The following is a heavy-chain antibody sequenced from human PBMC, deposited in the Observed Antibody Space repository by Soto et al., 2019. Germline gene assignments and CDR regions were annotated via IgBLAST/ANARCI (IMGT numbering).Heavy chain of an antibody. D-gene: IGHD4-17*01. CDR3: ANNPDPMTTVTYYYYMNV. CDR2: ISRRGAST. CDR1: GLTSSNYA. Sequence: GGSLKLSCAASGLTSSNYAMSWVRQAPGKGLEWVSAISRRGASTFYADSVKGRFTISRGNSKDTLYLQMNSLRAEDTAVYYCANNPDPMTTVTYYYYMNVWGKGTTVTVSS. V-gene: IGHV3-23*01. J-gene: IGHJ6*03.